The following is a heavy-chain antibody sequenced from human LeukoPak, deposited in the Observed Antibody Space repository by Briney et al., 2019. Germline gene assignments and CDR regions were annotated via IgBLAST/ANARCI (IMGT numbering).Heavy chain of an antibody. Sequence: GGSLRLSCAASGFTFSSYGMHWVRQTPGKGLEWVAFIRFDGSNKYYADSVKGRFTISRDNSKNTLYLQMNSLRAEDTAVYYCAKVDDYNNYLLDYRGQGTLVSVSS. CDR2: IRFDGSNK. CDR3: AKVDDYNNYLLDY. J-gene: IGHJ4*02. D-gene: IGHD4-11*01. CDR1: GFTFSSYG. V-gene: IGHV3-30*02.